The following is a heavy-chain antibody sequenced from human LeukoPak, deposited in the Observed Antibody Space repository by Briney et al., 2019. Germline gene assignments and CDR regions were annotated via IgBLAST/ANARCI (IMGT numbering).Heavy chain of an antibody. Sequence: PSETLSLTCTVSGGSISSYYWSWIRQPPGKGLEWIGYIYYSGSTNYNPSLKSRVTISVDTSKNQFSLKLSSVTAADTAVYYCAIKGYSYAYYYMDVWGKGTTVTVSS. V-gene: IGHV4-59*01. D-gene: IGHD5-18*01. CDR3: AIKGYSYAYYYMDV. CDR2: IYYSGST. J-gene: IGHJ6*03. CDR1: GGSISSYY.